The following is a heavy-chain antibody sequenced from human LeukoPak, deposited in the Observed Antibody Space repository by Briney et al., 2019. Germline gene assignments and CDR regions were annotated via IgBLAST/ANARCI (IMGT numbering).Heavy chain of an antibody. CDR3: GYGRTWYFDY. CDR1: GFTFNEYW. V-gene: IGHV3-7*01. J-gene: IGHJ4*02. D-gene: IGHD6-13*01. Sequence: GGSLRLSCVASGFTFNEYWMNWVRQVPGKGREWVASINQDGRQKYHVDSVKVRFTISRDNAENQLYLQMNSLGVEDTALYYCGYGRTWYFDYGGQGTLVTVSS. CDR2: INQDGRQK.